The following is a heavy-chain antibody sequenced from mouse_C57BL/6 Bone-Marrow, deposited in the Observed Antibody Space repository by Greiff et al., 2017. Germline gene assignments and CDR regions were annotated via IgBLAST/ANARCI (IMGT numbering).Heavy chain of an antibody. CDR3: ARSGPLGRSFDY. J-gene: IGHJ2*01. D-gene: IGHD4-1*01. Sequence: VQLQQPGAELVKPGASVKMSCKASGYTFTSYWINWVKQRPGQGLEWIGDIYPTSGRTNYNEKFKSKAILTVATSANTAYMQLSSLTSEYSAVFYCARSGPLGRSFDYWGQGTTLTVSS. CDR1: GYTFTSYW. CDR2: IYPTSGRT. V-gene: IGHV1-55*01.